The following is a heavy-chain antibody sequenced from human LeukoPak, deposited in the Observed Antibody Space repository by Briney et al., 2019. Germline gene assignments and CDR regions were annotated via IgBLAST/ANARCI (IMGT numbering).Heavy chain of an antibody. V-gene: IGHV1-69*04. J-gene: IGHJ4*02. CDR2: IIPIFGIA. Sequence: SVKVSCRASVGTFSIYAIICVRQAPGQGLEWMGRIIPIFGIANYAQKFQGRVTITAEKSTSTAYMELSSLRSEDTAVYYCARDGRDGYNSHYWGQGTLVTVSS. CDR3: ARDGRDGYNSHY. CDR1: VGTFSIYA. D-gene: IGHD5-24*01.